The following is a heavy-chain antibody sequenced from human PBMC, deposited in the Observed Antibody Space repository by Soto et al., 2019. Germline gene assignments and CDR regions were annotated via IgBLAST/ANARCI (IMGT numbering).Heavy chain of an antibody. D-gene: IGHD6-13*01. J-gene: IGHJ4*02. V-gene: IGHV4-4*02. CDR1: GGSISSTNW. CDR3: ARGLSTFSPLDY. Sequence: QVQLQESGPGLVKPSGTLSLTCAVSGGSISSTNWWSWVRQPPGKGLEWIGEIYHSGSTNYNPSLKSRVTISVDKSENQFSLTLSSVTAADTAVYYCARGLSTFSPLDYWGQGTLVTVSS. CDR2: IYHSGST.